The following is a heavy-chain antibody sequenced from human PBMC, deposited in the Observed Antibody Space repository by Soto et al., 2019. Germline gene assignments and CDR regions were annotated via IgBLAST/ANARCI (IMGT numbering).Heavy chain of an antibody. CDR1: GYTFTNYD. CDR3: ARGKRILTGYGHFDY. V-gene: IGHV1-8*01. CDR2: MNPNTGNT. Sequence: GASVKVSCKASGYTFTNYDINWVRQATGQGLEWMGWMNPNTGNTGYAQKFQGGVTMTRNTSISTAYMELSSLRSEDTAVYYCARGKRILTGYGHFDYWGQGTLVTVSS. D-gene: IGHD3-9*01. J-gene: IGHJ4*02.